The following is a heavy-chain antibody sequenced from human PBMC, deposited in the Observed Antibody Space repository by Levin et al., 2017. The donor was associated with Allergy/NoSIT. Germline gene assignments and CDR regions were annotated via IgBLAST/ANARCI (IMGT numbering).Heavy chain of an antibody. V-gene: IGHV3-23*01. CDR3: AKDHPSSGWPAFEI. J-gene: IGHJ4*01. CDR2: FSNIAKT. CDR1: GFTIGRYA. Sequence: GSLRLSCAASGFTIGRYAMTWVRQAPGKGLEWVSSFSNIAKTYYADSVRGRFTISRDDSNNILHLQMNSLRVEDTAVYYCAKDHPSSGWPAFEIWGHGTLVTVSS. D-gene: IGHD6-19*01.